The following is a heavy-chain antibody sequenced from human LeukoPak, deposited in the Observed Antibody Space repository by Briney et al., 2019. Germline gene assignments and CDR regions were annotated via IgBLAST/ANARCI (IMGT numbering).Heavy chain of an antibody. D-gene: IGHD6-25*01. J-gene: IGHJ6*03. V-gene: IGHV1-46*03. Sequence: ASVKVSCRASGYTFTNYYMHWVRQAPGQGLEWMGIINPSGSSTTYAQKFQGRVTMTRDMSTRTVYMELSSLRSEDTAVYYCASSGGYYYSFYMDVWGKGTTVTVSS. CDR3: ASSGGYYYSFYMDV. CDR1: GYTFTNYY. CDR2: INPSGSST.